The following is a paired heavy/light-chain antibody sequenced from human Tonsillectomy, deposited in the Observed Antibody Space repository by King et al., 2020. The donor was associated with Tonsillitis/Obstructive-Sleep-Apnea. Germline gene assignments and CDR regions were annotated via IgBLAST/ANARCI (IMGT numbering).Heavy chain of an antibody. J-gene: IGHJ4*02. D-gene: IGHD5-12*01. CDR1: GYTFTSYA. V-gene: IGHV1-3*01. CDR2: INAGNGNT. Sequence: QVQLVQSGAEVKKPGASVKVSCKASGYTFTSYAMHWVRQAPGQRLEWMGWINAGNGNTKYSQKFQGRVTITRDTSASTAYMELSSLRSEDTAVYYCAREIGNIVETIGHYFDYWGQGTLVTVSS. CDR3: AREIGNIVETIGHYFDY.
Light chain of an antibody. CDR2: QDS. CDR3: QAWDSSTANVV. Sequence: SYELTQPPSVSVSPGQTASITCSGDKLGDKYACWYQEKPGQSPVLVIYQDSKRPSGIPERVSGSNSGNTATLTISGTQAMDEADYYCQAWDSSTANVVFGGGTKLTVL. J-gene: IGLJ2*01. CDR1: KLGDKY. V-gene: IGLV3-1*01.